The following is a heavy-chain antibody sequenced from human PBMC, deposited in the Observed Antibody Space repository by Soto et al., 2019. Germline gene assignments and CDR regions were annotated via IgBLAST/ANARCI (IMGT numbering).Heavy chain of an antibody. Sequence: PGGSLRLSCAASGFTFSSFGMHWVRQAPGKGLEWVAVIWYDGSNIHYADSVKGRFTISRDNSRTTLYLQMNSLRAEDTAVYYCARGRYDYSNYYFDYCGQGTLVTVPS. J-gene: IGHJ4*02. D-gene: IGHD4-4*01. CDR1: GFTFSSFG. CDR3: ARGRYDYSNYYFDY. V-gene: IGHV3-33*01. CDR2: IWYDGSNI.